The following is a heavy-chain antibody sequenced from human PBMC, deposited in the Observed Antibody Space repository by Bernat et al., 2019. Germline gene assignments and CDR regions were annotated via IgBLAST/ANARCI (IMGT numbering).Heavy chain of an antibody. V-gene: IGHV2-70*04. D-gene: IGHD6-13*01. J-gene: IGHJ5*02. CDR3: AQIRGYPTSSIWFDP. CDR1: GFSLSTSGMR. CDR2: IDWDDDK. Sequence: QVTLKESGPALVKPTQTLTLTCTFSGFSLSTSGMRVSWIRQPPGKALEWLARIDWDDDKFYSTSLKTRLTISKDTSKNQVVLTMTNMDPVDTATYYCAQIRGYPTSSIWFDPWGQGTLVTVSS.